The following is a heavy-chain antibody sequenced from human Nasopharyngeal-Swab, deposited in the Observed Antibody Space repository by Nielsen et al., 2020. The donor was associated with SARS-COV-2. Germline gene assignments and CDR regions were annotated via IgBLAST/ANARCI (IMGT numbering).Heavy chain of an antibody. V-gene: IGHV3-7*04. Sequence: LKISCTASGVTFSTLWLSWVRQAPGKGLEWVAGTNPDGNENYYVDSMGGRFTTSRDNAKNSLYLQMYSLRTEDTAVYFCAKDLILGPPDYFDYWGRGTLVTVSS. CDR3: AKDLILGPPDYFDY. CDR1: GVTFSTLW. CDR2: TNPDGNEN. J-gene: IGHJ4*02. D-gene: IGHD1-26*01.